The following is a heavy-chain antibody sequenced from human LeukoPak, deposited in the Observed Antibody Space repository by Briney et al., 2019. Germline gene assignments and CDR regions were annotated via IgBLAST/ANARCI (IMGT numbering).Heavy chain of an antibody. CDR3: ARGSEYQLLSSFYFDY. V-gene: IGHV1-18*04. CDR1: GYTFTSYG. J-gene: IGHJ4*02. CDR2: ISAYNGNT. D-gene: IGHD2-2*01. Sequence: ASVKVSCTASGYTFTSYGISWVRQAPGQGLEWMGWISAYNGNTNYAQKLQGRVTMTTDTSTSTAYMELRSLRSDDTAVYYCARGSEYQLLSSFYFDYWGQGTLVTVSS.